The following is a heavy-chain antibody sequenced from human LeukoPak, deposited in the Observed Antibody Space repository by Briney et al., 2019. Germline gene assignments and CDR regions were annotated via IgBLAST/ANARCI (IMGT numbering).Heavy chain of an antibody. CDR2: IIPIFGTA. CDR1: GGTFSSYA. J-gene: IGHJ6*02. V-gene: IGHV1-69*13. D-gene: IGHD3-10*01. CDR3: ARATMVRGVGYYGMDV. Sequence: SVKVSCKASGGTFSSYAFSWVRQAPGQGLGWMGGIIPIFGTANYAQKFQGRVTITADESTSTAYMELSSLRSEDTAVYYCARATMVRGVGYYGMDVWGQGTTVTVSS.